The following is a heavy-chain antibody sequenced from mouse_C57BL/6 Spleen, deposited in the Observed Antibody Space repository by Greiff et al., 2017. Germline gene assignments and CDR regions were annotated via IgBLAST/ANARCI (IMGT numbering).Heavy chain of an antibody. CDR1: GYTFTSYW. J-gene: IGHJ4*01. D-gene: IGHD2-4*01. CDR2: IDPSESYT. Sequence: QVQLQQPGAELVKPGASVKLSCKASGYTFTSYWMQWVKQGPGQGLEWIGEIDPSESYTNYNQKFKGKATLTVDTSSSTAYMQLSSLTSEDSAVYYCARWGLRRGSYAMDYWGQGASVTVSS. CDR3: ARWGLRRGSYAMDY. V-gene: IGHV1-50*01.